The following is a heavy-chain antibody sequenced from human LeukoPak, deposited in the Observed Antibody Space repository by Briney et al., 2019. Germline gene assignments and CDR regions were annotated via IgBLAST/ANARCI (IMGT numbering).Heavy chain of an antibody. CDR2: IYSGGTT. CDR3: ARAATTVTQWDY. Sequence: ETLSLTCTVSGGSISSYYWSWIRQPPGKGLEWVSAIYSGGTTYYADSVRDRFTISRDHSQNTVSLQMNSLRAEDTAVYYCARAATTVTQWDYWGQGTLVTVSS. V-gene: IGHV3-53*01. CDR1: GGSISSYY. J-gene: IGHJ4*02. D-gene: IGHD1-26*01.